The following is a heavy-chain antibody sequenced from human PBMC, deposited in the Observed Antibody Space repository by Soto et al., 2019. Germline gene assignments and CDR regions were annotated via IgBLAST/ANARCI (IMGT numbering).Heavy chain of an antibody. J-gene: IGHJ4*02. Sequence: QVQLQESGPGLVKPSQTLSLTCTVSGGSISSGGYYWSWIRQHAGKGLEWIGYIYYTGSTYYNPSLKSRVTISVDTSKNQFSLKLSSVTAADTAVYYCATLYMVRGVRTFDYWGQGTLVTVSS. CDR2: IYYTGST. CDR3: ATLYMVRGVRTFDY. D-gene: IGHD3-10*01. CDR1: GGSISSGGYY. V-gene: IGHV4-31*03.